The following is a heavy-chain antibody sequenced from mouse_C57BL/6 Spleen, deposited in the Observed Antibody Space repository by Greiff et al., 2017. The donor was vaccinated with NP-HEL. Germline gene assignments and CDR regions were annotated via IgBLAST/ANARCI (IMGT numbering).Heavy chain of an antibody. V-gene: IGHV5-17*01. J-gene: IGHJ4*01. CDR3: AREVTTMENYYAMDY. Sequence: DVHLVESGGGLVKPGGSLKLSCAASGFTFSDYGMHWVRQAPEKGLEWVAYISSGSSTIYYADTVKGRFTISRDNAKNTLFLQMTSLRSEDTAMYYCAREVTTMENYYAMDYWGQGTSVTVSS. D-gene: IGHD2-2*01. CDR1: GFTFSDYG. CDR2: ISSGSSTI.